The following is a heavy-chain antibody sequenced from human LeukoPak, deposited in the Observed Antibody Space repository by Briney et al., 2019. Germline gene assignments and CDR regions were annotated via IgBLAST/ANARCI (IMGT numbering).Heavy chain of an antibody. CDR1: GGTFSNYA. CDR3: AHTMIVDDDAFDI. Sequence: SVKVSCKASGGTFSNYAISWVRQAPGQGLEWMGGIIPIFGTANYAQKFRGRVTITADKSTRTAYMELSSLRSEDTAVYYCAHTMIVDDDAFDIWGQGTMVTVSS. J-gene: IGHJ3*02. CDR2: IIPIFGTA. D-gene: IGHD3-22*01. V-gene: IGHV1-69*06.